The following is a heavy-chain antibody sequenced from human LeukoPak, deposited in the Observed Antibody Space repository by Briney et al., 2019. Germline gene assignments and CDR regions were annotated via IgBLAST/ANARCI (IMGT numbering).Heavy chain of an antibody. CDR2: IKPDGSDK. CDR3: ARAMT. CDR1: GFTFSGYW. J-gene: IGHJ5*02. V-gene: IGHV3-7*01. Sequence: GGSLRLSCAASGFTFSGYWMSWVRQAPGKGLEWVANIKPDGSDKAYVDSVKGRFTISRDDTKDSLYLQMSSLRAEDTAVYYCARAMTWGQGTLVSVSS.